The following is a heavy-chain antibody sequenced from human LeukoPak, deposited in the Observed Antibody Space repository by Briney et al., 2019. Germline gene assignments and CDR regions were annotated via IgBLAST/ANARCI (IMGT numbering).Heavy chain of an antibody. V-gene: IGHV3-21*06. CDR3: ATETNGRHYDY. J-gene: IGHJ4*02. CDR2: IGPTGSDR. D-gene: IGHD1-14*01. CDR1: GLTFSTSR. Sequence: GGSLRLSCTAPGLTFSTSRFNWVPQAPAKGLEWVASIGPTGSDRYHADSMKGRFTISRDNANNLRDLQMNSLRAEDTAVYYCATETNGRHYDYWGQGTLLTVSS.